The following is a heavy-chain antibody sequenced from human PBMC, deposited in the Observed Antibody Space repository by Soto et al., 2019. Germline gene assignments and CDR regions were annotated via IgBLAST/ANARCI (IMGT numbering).Heavy chain of an antibody. V-gene: IGHV1-69*13. D-gene: IGHD3-22*01. CDR2: IMPIFGTA. J-gene: IGHJ4*02. CDR1: GGTFSRYT. Sequence: SVKVSCKTSGGTFSRYTISWVRQAPGQGLEWMGGIMPIFGTANYAQKFQGRVTTTADENTRTVYMELSRLRSEDTAVYYCARQLDYDSSGYFYAYWGQGTLVTVSS. CDR3: ARQLDYDSSGYFYAY.